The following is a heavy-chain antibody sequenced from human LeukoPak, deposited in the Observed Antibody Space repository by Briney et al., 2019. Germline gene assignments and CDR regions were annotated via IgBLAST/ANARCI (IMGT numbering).Heavy chain of an antibody. CDR2: ITPVINTA. CDR3: ARVNLRGSNYNWFDP. J-gene: IGHJ5*02. D-gene: IGHD1-26*01. V-gene: IGHV1-69*08. CDR1: GGTFLSHT. Sequence: VASVKVSCKTSGGTFLSHTFSWVRQAPGQGLEWMGKITPVINTANYAQTLQGRVSIYADRYTTTVYMDLSGLRPDDTAVYYCARVNLRGSNYNWFDPWGQGTLVTVAS.